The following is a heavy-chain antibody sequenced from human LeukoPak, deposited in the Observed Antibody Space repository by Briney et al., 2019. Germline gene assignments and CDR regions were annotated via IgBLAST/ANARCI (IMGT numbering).Heavy chain of an antibody. CDR2: ISSSSSYT. CDR3: ARPQLLWFGEGGAFDI. V-gene: IGHV3-11*06. J-gene: IGHJ3*02. CDR1: GFTFSDYY. Sequence: RGSLRLSCAASGFTFSDYYMSWIRQAPGKGLEWVSYISSSSSYTNYADSVKGRFTISRDNAKNSLYLQMNSLRAEDTAVYYCARPQLLWFGEGGAFDIWGQGTMVTVSS. D-gene: IGHD3-10*01.